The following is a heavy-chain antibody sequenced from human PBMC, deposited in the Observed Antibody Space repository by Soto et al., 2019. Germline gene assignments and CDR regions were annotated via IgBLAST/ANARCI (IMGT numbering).Heavy chain of an antibody. Sequence: QVQLVQSGAEVKKPGASVKVSCKASGYTFTGYYMHWVRQAPGQGLEWMGWINPNSGGTNYAQKFQGRVTMTRDTSLSTAYMELGRLRSDDTAVYYCARGRGVAARPRWFDPWGQGTLVTVSS. CDR1: GYTFTGYY. D-gene: IGHD6-6*01. CDR3: ARGRGVAARPRWFDP. V-gene: IGHV1-2*02. J-gene: IGHJ5*02. CDR2: INPNSGGT.